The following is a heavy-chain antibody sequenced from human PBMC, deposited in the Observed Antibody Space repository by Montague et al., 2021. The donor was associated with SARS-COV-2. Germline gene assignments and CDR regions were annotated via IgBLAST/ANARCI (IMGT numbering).Heavy chain of an antibody. J-gene: IGHJ2*01. CDR3: AGDRGRFWHFDL. Sequence: ETLSLTCTVSGGSISSYYWNWIRQSPGKGLEWIGYIYYSGSTKXXPSFKSRVTMLVDTSKRQMSLRLNSVTAADTAVYYCAGDRGRFWHFDLWGRGTLVTVSS. CDR2: IYYSGST. V-gene: IGHV4-59*01. D-gene: IGHD5-12*01. CDR1: GGSISSYY.